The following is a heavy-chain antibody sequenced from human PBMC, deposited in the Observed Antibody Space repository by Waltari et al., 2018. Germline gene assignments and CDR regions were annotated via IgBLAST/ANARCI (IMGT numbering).Heavy chain of an antibody. CDR1: GFRFSDYD. Sequence: EERLVESGGGLVKPGGSLRLSCVASGFRFSDYDMNWVRQAPGRGLEWLSSIGGTHSNIFYAESVRGRFTVSRDNSKNSLYLEMSNVRAEDTGLYYCTRDLYGSGGDWFDPWGQGTLVTVSS. CDR2: IGGTHSNI. V-gene: IGHV3-21*03. CDR3: TRDLYGSGGDWFDP. J-gene: IGHJ5*02. D-gene: IGHD3-10*01.